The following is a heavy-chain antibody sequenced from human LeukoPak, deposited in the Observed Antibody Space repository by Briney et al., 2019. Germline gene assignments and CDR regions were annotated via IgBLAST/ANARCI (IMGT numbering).Heavy chain of an antibody. CDR2: TYYRSKWYN. CDR1: GDSVSSNSAA. D-gene: IGHD6-19*01. J-gene: IGHJ4*02. Sequence: SQTLSLTCAISGDSVSSNSAAWNWIRQSPSRGLEWLGRTYYRSKWYNDYAVSVKSRITINPDTSKNQFSLQLNSVTPEDTAVYYCARTYSSGWNPQYYFDYWGQGTLVTVSS. V-gene: IGHV6-1*01. CDR3: ARTYSSGWNPQYYFDY.